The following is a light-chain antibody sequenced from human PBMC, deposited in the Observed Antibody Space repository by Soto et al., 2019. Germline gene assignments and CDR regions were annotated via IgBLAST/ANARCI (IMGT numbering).Light chain of an antibody. CDR3: QQYGSSPPT. J-gene: IGKJ4*01. CDR2: GAS. V-gene: IGKV3-20*01. CDR1: QSVSSSY. Sequence: EIVLTQSPGTLSLSPGERATLSCRASQSVSSSYLAWYQQKPGQAPRLLIYGASSRATGIPDRFSGSGSGKDFTLTISRLEPEDFAVYYCQQYGSSPPTVGGGTKVEIK.